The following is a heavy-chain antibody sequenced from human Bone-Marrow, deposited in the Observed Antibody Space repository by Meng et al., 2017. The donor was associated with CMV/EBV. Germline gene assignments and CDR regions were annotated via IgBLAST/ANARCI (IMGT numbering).Heavy chain of an antibody. CDR1: GFTFSNYA. CDR3: AKDFGNYVGYYYYGMDV. Sequence: GGSLRLSCAASGFTFSNYAMSWVRQAPGKGLEWVSVIYSGGSSTYYADSVKGRFTISRDNSKNTLYLQMNSLRAEDTAVYYCAKDFGNYVGYYYYGMDVWGQGTTVTVSS. J-gene: IGHJ6*02. CDR2: IYSGGSST. V-gene: IGHV3-23*03. D-gene: IGHD4-11*01.